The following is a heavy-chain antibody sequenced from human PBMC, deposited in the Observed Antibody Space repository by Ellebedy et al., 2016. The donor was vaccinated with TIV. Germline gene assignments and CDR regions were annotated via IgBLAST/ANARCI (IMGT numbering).Heavy chain of an antibody. CDR2: ISLSGSP. Sequence: MPSETLSLTCGVSGASFSGSYWSYIRQTPGKWLEWIGEISLSGSPNYNPSLRGRVTMSLDTSKNHFSLNLTSVTAADTAVYYCATAVRDDWSLSLWGQGTQVTVSS. V-gene: IGHV4-34*01. D-gene: IGHD3-9*01. CDR3: ATAVRDDWSLSL. CDR1: GASFSGSY. J-gene: IGHJ4*02.